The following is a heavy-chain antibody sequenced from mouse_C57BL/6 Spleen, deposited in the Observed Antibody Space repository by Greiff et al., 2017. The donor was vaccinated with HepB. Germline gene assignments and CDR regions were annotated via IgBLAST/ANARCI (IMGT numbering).Heavy chain of an antibody. V-gene: IGHV1-54*01. CDR2: INPGSGGT. J-gene: IGHJ4*01. Sequence: VQLQQSGAELVRPGTSVKVSCKASGYAFTNYLIEWVKQRPGQGLEWIGVINPGSGGTNYNEKVKGKATLTADKSSSTAYMQLSSLTSEDSAVYFCARSYPYYYGSSLYYAMDYWGQGTSVTVSS. CDR3: ARSYPYYYGSSLYYAMDY. CDR1: GYAFTNYL. D-gene: IGHD1-1*01.